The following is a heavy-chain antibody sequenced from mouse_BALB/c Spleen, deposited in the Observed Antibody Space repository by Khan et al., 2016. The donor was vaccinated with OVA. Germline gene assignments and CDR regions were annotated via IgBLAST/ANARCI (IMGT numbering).Heavy chain of an antibody. J-gene: IGHJ2*01. D-gene: IGHD1-1*01. CDR1: GFTFSSYG. CDR3: ATSYYYGYYFDY. CDR2: ISGDSSTI. Sequence: EVKLEESGGGLVQPGGSRKLSCAASGFTFSSYGMHWVRQAPEKGLEWVAYISGDSSTIYYADTVKGRFTISRDNPKNTLFLQMTSLMSEDTAMYYCATSYYYGYYFDYWGPGTTPTVSS. V-gene: IGHV5-17*02.